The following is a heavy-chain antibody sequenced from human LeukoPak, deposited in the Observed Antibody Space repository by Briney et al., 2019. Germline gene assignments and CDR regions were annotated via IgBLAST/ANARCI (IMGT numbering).Heavy chain of an antibody. CDR3: AKGYGSGSYYNARFDY. CDR2: IKQDGSEK. CDR1: GFTFSSYW. J-gene: IGHJ4*02. Sequence: GGSLRLSCAASGFTFSSYWMSWVRQAPGKGLEWVANIKQDGSEKYYVDSVKGRFTISRDNAKNSLYLQMNSLRAEDTALYYCAKGYGSGSYYNARFDYWGQGTLVTVSS. V-gene: IGHV3-7*03. D-gene: IGHD3-10*01.